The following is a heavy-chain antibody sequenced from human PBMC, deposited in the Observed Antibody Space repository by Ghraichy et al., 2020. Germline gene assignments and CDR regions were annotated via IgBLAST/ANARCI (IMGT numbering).Heavy chain of an antibody. CDR1: GFTVSGNY. CDR3: AKVYSSGWYQVKSGPFDY. Sequence: GGSLRLSCAASGFTVSGNYMSWVRQAPGRGLEWVSAIYSGDIYSDDSDDSDRTHYADSVKGRFTISRDNSKNIIYLQMNSLRAEDTAVYYCAKVYSSGWYQVKSGPFDYWGQGILATVSS. CDR2: IYSGDIYSDDSDDSDRT. V-gene: IGHV3-53*01. J-gene: IGHJ4*02. D-gene: IGHD6-19*01.